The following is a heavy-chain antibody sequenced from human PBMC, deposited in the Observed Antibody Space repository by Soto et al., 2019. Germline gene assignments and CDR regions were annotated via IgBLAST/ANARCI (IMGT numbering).Heavy chain of an antibody. CDR1: GFNFNNYA. Sequence: QVQLVESGEGVVQPGRSLRLSCAASGFNFNNYAMHWVRQAPGKGLEWVTLISEDGSKKYFADSVKGRFTVSRDNSKNTVFLQMNSLKTEDTAVYYCAKSAHPATVTLYYFDYWGQGTLVTVSS. D-gene: IGHD4-17*01. V-gene: IGHV3-30*18. J-gene: IGHJ4*02. CDR2: ISEDGSKK. CDR3: AKSAHPATVTLYYFDY.